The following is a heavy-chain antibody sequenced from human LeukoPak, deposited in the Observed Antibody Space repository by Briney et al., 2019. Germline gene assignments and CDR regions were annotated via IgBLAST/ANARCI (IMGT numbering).Heavy chain of an antibody. CDR1: GGSISSGSYY. CDR3: ARAPVYDFWSGYYYFDY. J-gene: IGHJ4*02. CDR2: IYTSGST. Sequence: SETLSLTCTVSGGSISSGSYYWSWIRQPAGKGLEWIGRIYTSGSTNYNPSLKSRVTISVDTSKNQFSLKLSSVTAADTAVYYCARAPVYDFWSGYYYFDYWGQGTLVTVSS. D-gene: IGHD3-3*01. V-gene: IGHV4-61*02.